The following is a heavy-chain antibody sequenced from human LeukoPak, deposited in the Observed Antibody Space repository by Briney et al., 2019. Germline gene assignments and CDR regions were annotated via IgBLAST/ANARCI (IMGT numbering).Heavy chain of an antibody. D-gene: IGHD3-10*01. V-gene: IGHV3-53*01. CDR3: ARAKPKNMVRGLIMRRESRYYFDY. CDR1: GFTVSSNY. Sequence: TGGSLRLSCAASGFTVSSNYMSWVRQAPGKGLEWVSVIYSGGSTYYADSAKGRFTISRDNSKSTLYIQMNSLRAEDTAVYYCARAKPKNMVRGLIMRRESRYYFDYWGQGTLVTVSS. J-gene: IGHJ4*02. CDR2: IYSGGST.